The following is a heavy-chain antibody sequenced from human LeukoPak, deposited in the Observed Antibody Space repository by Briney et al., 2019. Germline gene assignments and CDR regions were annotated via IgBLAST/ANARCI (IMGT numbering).Heavy chain of an antibody. V-gene: IGHV3-23*01. Sequence: GGSLRLSCAASGFTFNNYGMSWVRQAPGKGLQWVSSIIGSATYGSGAYVDSVAGRFTISRDNPKNTLYLQMNSLRAEDTAVYYCAKRSGFGELSDPYYYYGMDVWGQGTTVTVSS. CDR3: AKRSGFGELSDPYYYYGMDV. CDR2: IIGSATYGSG. J-gene: IGHJ6*02. CDR1: GFTFNNYG. D-gene: IGHD3-10*01.